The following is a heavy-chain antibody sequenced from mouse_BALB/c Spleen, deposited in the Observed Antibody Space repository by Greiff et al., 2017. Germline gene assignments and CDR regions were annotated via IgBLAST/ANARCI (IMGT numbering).Heavy chain of an antibody. CDR2: IWAGGST. J-gene: IGHJ2*01. D-gene: IGHD2-2*01. V-gene: IGHV2-9*02. CDR3: ARERALYCGYGEGDFEY. Sequence: QVQLKESGPGLVAPSQSLSITCTVSGFSLTSYGVHWVRQPPGKGLEWLGVIWAGGSTNYNSALMSRLSISKDNSKSQVFLKMNRLQTDDTAMWYGARERALYCGYGEGDFEYWGEGTTLTVSS. CDR1: GFSLTSYG.